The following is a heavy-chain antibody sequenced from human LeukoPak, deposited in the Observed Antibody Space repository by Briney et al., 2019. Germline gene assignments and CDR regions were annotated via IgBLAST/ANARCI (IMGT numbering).Heavy chain of an antibody. CDR2: INTKSGMT. CDR1: GYTFTRYD. J-gene: IGHJ4*02. Sequence: ASVKVSCKASGYTFTRYDINWVRQATGQGLEWMGWINTKSGMTGHAQKFEGRITITKDTSISTVYMELSSLSSEDTAVYFCARVDGSVDYWGQGTLVTVSS. D-gene: IGHD3-22*01. V-gene: IGHV1-8*03. CDR3: ARVDGSVDY.